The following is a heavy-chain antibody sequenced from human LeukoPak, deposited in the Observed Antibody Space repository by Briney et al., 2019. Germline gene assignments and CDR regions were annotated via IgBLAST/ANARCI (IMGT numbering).Heavy chain of an antibody. J-gene: IGHJ4*02. CDR2: IYNDGGLP. CDR1: GFSFSSYG. Sequence: GGSLRLSCAASGFSFSSYGMYWVRQAPGKGLEWVALIYNDGGLPNYLDSVRGRFTISRDNSKNTLYLQMDSLRVEDTAVYYCAQGHYVGNSEFLDNWGQGSLVPVSS. V-gene: IGHV3-33*07. D-gene: IGHD4-23*01. CDR3: AQGHYVGNSEFLDN.